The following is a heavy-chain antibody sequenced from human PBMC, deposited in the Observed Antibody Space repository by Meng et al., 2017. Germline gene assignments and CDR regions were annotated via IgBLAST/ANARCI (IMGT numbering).Heavy chain of an antibody. J-gene: IGHJ4*02. CDR1: GGALCGCY. CDR3: ARVRYFDWLSYRYYFDY. D-gene: IGHD3-9*01. Sequence: QVVTELLKQSDLRTVACAVYGGALCGCYCSWIRQCPGKGLRWIGEINHSGSNNYNPSLKSRLTISVDTSKTLFSLKLSSVTVADTAVYYCARVRYFDWLSYRYYFDYWGQGTLVTVSS. CDR2: INHSGSN. V-gene: IGHV4-34*02.